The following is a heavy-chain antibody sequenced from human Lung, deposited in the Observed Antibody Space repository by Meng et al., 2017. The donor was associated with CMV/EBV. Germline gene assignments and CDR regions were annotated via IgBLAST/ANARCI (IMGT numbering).Heavy chain of an antibody. V-gene: IGHV3-30-3*02. J-gene: IGHJ3*02. CDR3: AKKGPYCSSTSCPPDAFDI. Sequence: SLKISCADSVFTFNNYAMHWVRQAPGKGLQWVAVVSYDGNNKYYADSVKGRFTISRDNSKNTLDLQMNSLRAEDTAMYYCAKKGPYCSSTSCPPDAFDIWGQGXMVTVSS. CDR2: VSYDGNNK. D-gene: IGHD2-2*01. CDR1: VFTFNNYA.